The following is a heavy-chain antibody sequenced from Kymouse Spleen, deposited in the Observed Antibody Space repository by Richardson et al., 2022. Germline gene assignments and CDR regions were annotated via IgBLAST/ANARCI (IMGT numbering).Heavy chain of an antibody. V-gene: IGHV3-48*02. J-gene: IGHJ6*02. CDR2: ISSSSSTI. CDR3: ARDEGIAAAGTDYYYYGMDV. Sequence: EVQLVESGGGLVQPGGSLRLSCAASGFTFSSYSMNWVRQAPGKGLEWVSYISSSSSTIYYADSVKGRFTISRDNAKNSLYLQMNSLRDEDTAVYYCARDEGIAAAGTDYYYYGMDVWGQGTTVTVSS. D-gene: IGHD6-13*01. CDR1: GFTFSSYS.